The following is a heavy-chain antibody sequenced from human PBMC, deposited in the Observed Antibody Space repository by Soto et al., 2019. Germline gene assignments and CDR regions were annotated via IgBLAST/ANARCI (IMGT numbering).Heavy chain of an antibody. J-gene: IGHJ6*02. D-gene: IGHD5-18*01. CDR1: GFTFRSYW. V-gene: IGHV3-74*01. Sequence: EVQLVESGGGLVQPGGSLRLSFAPSGFTFRSYWMHWVRQAPGKGLGWVSRIKFDGSSTNYADSVRGRFTISRDNAKNTVYLQMNSLRDEDTAVYYCARGIRNYYGTDVWGQGTTVSVSS. CDR2: IKFDGSST. CDR3: ARGIRNYYGTDV.